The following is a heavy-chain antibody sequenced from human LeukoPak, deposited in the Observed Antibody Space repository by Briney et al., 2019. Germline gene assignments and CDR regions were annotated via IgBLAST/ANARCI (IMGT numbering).Heavy chain of an antibody. CDR2: ISGSGGST. V-gene: IGHV3-23*01. J-gene: IGHJ4*02. D-gene: IGHD4-11*01. Sequence: PGGSLRLSCAASGFTFSSYAMSWVRQAPEKGLEWVSAISGSGGSTYYADSVKGRFTISTDNSKNTLYLQMNSLRAEDTAVYYCAKDRSGDYSEYFDYWGQGTLVTVSS. CDR1: GFTFSSYA. CDR3: AKDRSGDYSEYFDY.